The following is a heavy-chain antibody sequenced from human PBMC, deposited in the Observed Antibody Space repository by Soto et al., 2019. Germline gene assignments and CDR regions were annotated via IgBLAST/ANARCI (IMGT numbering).Heavy chain of an antibody. CDR2: ISYDGSNK. V-gene: IGHV3-30*18. D-gene: IGHD6-13*01. Sequence: GGSLRLSCAASGFTFSSYGMHWVRQAPGKGLEWVAVISYDGSNKYYADSVKGRFTISRDNSKNTLYLQMNSLRAEDTAVYYCAKDQGYSSSWRNYYYYGMDVWGQGTTVTVSS. CDR3: AKDQGYSSSWRNYYYYGMDV. CDR1: GFTFSSYG. J-gene: IGHJ6*02.